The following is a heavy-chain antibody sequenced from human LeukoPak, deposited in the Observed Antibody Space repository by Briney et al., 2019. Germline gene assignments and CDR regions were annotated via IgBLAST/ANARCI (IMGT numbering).Heavy chain of an antibody. CDR3: ARDKDSSGWYWFDP. CDR2: INPNSGGT. J-gene: IGHJ5*02. D-gene: IGHD6-19*01. V-gene: IGHV1-2*02. CDR1: GYTFTVYY. Sequence: ASVKVSCKASGYTFTVYYMHWVRQAPGQGLEWMGWINPNSGGTNYAQKFQGRVTMTRDTSISTAYMELSRLRSDDTAVYYCARDKDSSGWYWFDPWGQGTLVTVSS.